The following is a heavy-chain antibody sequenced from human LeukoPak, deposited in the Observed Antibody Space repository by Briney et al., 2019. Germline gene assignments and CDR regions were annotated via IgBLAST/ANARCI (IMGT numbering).Heavy chain of an antibody. V-gene: IGHV3-30-3*01. Sequence: GRSLRLSCAASGFTFSSYAMHWVRQAPGKGLEWVAVISYDGSNKYYADSVKGRFTISRDNSKNTLYLQMNSLRAEDTVVYYCARDLHPITIFGVVKGAFDIWGQGTMVTVSS. D-gene: IGHD3-3*01. CDR1: GFTFSSYA. CDR2: ISYDGSNK. CDR3: ARDLHPITIFGVVKGAFDI. J-gene: IGHJ3*02.